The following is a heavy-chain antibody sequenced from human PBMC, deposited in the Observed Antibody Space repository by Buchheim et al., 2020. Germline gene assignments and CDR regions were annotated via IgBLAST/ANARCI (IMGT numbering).Heavy chain of an antibody. Sequence: EVQLVESGGGLVQPGGSLRLSCAASGFTFSSYSMNWVRQAPGKGLEWVSYIISSSSTIYYADSVKGRFTISRDNAKNSLYLQMNSLRAEDTAVYYCARDELGESATYYFDYWGQGTL. CDR3: ARDELGESATYYFDY. CDR2: IISSSSTI. V-gene: IGHV3-48*01. D-gene: IGHD3-16*01. CDR1: GFTFSSYS. J-gene: IGHJ4*02.